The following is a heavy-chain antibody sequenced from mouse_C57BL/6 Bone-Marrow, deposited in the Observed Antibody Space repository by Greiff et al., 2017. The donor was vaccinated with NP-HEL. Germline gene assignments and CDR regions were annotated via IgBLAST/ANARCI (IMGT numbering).Heavy chain of an antibody. Sequence: VQLQPPGAALVQPGASVPLSCKASGYTFTSYFLPLVMPRPGRVLEWIGRIDPNSGGTKYNEKFKSKATLTVDKPSSTAYMQLSSLTSEDSAVYDCARWGYYYYRYVDVWGTGTTVTVSS. CDR2: IDPNSGGT. J-gene: IGHJ1*03. CDR1: GYTFTSYF. CDR3: ARWGYYYYRYVDV. D-gene: IGHD1-1*01. V-gene: IGHV1-72*01.